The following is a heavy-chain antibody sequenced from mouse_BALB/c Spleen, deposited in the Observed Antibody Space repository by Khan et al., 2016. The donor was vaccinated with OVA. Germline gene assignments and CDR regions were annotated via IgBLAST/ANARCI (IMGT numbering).Heavy chain of an antibody. D-gene: IGHD6-2*01. CDR1: GYTFTTYW. Sequence: VQLQESGAELAKPGASVRMSCTASGYTFTTYWIHWIKQRPGQGLEWIGYINPTTAYTEYNKNFKDKATLTADESSSTAYMQLNSLPSADSAVYYCARRGVYCLCAYWGQGTLVTVSA. CDR2: INPTTAYT. J-gene: IGHJ3*01. V-gene: IGHV1-7*01. CDR3: ARRGVYCLCAY.